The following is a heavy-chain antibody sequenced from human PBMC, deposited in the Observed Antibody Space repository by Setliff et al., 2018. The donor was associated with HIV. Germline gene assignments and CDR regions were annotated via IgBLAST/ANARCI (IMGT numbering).Heavy chain of an antibody. J-gene: IGHJ3*02. Sequence: GESLKISCQGSGYSFTTYWIGWVRQMPGKGLEWMGMIYPRDSDTKYSPSFRGQVAISADKSISTAYLQWSSLKASDTAIYFCARHFLGETGPFDIWGQGTMVTVSS. CDR2: IYPRDSDT. CDR3: ARHFLGETGPFDI. V-gene: IGHV5-51*01. CDR1: GYSFTTYW. D-gene: IGHD3-16*01.